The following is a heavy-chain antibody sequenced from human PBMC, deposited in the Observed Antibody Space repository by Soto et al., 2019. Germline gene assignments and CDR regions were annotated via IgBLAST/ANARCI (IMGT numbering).Heavy chain of an antibody. CDR3: ARAAGEYYYYYMDV. J-gene: IGHJ6*03. CDR2: IIPILGIA. V-gene: IGHV1-69*02. Sequence: QVQLVQSGAEVKKPGSSVKVSCKASGGTFSSYTISWVRQAPGQGLEWMGRIIPILGIANYAQKFQGRVTIPADKSTSTAYMELSSLRSEDTAVYYCARAAGEYYYYYMDVWGKGTTVTVSS. CDR1: GGTFSSYT. D-gene: IGHD6-13*01.